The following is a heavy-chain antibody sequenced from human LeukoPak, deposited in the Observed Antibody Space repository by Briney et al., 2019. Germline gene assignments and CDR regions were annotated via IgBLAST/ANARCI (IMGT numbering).Heavy chain of an antibody. CDR1: GFTFSSYW. V-gene: IGHV3-21*01. CDR2: ISSSSSYI. Sequence: PGGSLRLSCAASGFTFSSYWMNWVRQAPGKGLEWVSSISSSSSYIYYADSVKGRFTISRDNAKNSLYLQMNTLRAEDTAVYYCARDGDYGDYLGSDYWGQGTLVTVSS. J-gene: IGHJ4*02. CDR3: ARDGDYGDYLGSDY. D-gene: IGHD4-17*01.